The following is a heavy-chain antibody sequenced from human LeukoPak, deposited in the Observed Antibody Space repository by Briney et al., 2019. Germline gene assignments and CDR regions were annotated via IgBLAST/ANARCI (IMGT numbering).Heavy chain of an antibody. J-gene: IGHJ4*02. V-gene: IGHV3-21*01. CDR1: GVTLSSYA. Sequence: PGGSLRLSCAASGVTLSSYAMSWARQAPGKGLQWVSSLSSSSSYIYYADSVKGRFTISRDNAKNSLYLQMNSLRAEDTAVYYCARSGWELLRGVRYYFDYWGQGTLVTVSS. D-gene: IGHD1-26*01. CDR2: LSSSSSYI. CDR3: ARSGWELLRGVRYYFDY.